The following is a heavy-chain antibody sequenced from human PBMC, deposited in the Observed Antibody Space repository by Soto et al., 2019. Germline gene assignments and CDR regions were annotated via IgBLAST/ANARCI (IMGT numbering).Heavy chain of an antibody. J-gene: IGHJ6*02. D-gene: IGHD1-7*01. Sequence: PSQTLSLTCAISGDSVSSNSAAWNWIRQSPSRGLEWLGRTYYRSKWYNDYAVSVKSRITINPDTSKNQFSLQLNSVTPEGTAVYYCARAQLELRFYYYYGMDVWGQGTTVTVSS. CDR1: GDSVSSNSAA. CDR3: ARAQLELRFYYYYGMDV. CDR2: TYYRSKWYN. V-gene: IGHV6-1*01.